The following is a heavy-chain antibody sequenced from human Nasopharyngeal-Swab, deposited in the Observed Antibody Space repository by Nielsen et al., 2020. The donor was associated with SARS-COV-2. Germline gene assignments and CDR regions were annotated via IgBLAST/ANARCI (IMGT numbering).Heavy chain of an antibody. V-gene: IGHV3-73*01. CDR2: IRSKANSYAT. Sequence: GESLKISCAASGFTFSGSAMHWVRQASGKGLEWVGRIRSKANSYATAYAASVKGRFTISRDDSKNTEYLQMNSLKTEDTAVYYCTSMYSSGWYHTDAFDIWGQGTMVTVSS. CDR1: GFTFSGSA. CDR3: TSMYSSGWYHTDAFDI. D-gene: IGHD6-19*01. J-gene: IGHJ3*02.